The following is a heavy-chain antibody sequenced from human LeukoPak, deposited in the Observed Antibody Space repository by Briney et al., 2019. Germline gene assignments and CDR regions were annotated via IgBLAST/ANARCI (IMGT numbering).Heavy chain of an antibody. Sequence: PGRSLRLSCTGSGFSFGDYTITWVRQAPGKGQEWLGFIRTKVYGGTTEYAAPVKGRFTISRDDFKSIAHLQMNSLKIEDTALYLCIRDVPSGGYSHGCFDYWGQGTLVTVSS. CDR1: GFSFGDYT. CDR2: IRTKVYGGTT. V-gene: IGHV3-49*04. J-gene: IGHJ4*02. D-gene: IGHD5-18*01. CDR3: IRDVPSGGYSHGCFDY.